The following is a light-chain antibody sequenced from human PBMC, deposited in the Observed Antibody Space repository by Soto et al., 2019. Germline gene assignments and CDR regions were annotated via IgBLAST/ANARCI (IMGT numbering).Light chain of an antibody. CDR2: RNN. V-gene: IGLV1-47*01. CDR1: SSDIGSNY. J-gene: IGLJ3*02. CDR3: AVWDDTLRGV. Sequence: QSVLTQPPSASGTPGQRVTISCSGSSSDIGSNYVFWYQQLPGTAPKLVIYRNNQRPSGVPDRFSGSKSGTSASLAISGLRSEDEADYYCAVWDDTLRGVFGGGTTLTVL.